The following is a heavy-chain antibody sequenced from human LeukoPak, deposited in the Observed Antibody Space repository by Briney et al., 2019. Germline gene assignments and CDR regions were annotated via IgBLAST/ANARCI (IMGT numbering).Heavy chain of an antibody. J-gene: IGHJ4*02. CDR1: GFTFSSYG. V-gene: IGHV3-33*01. CDR2: IWYDGSNK. D-gene: IGHD3-22*01. CDR3: ARDRRNYYDSSGYYDY. Sequence: AGGSLRLSCAASGFTFSSYGMHWVRQAPGKGLEWVAVIWYDGSNKYYADSVKGRFTISRDNAKNSLYLQMNSLRAEDTAVYYCARDRRNYYDSSGYYDYWGQGTLVTVSS.